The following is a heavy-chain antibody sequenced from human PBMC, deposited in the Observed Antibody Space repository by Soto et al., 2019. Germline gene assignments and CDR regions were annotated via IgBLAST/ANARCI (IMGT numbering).Heavy chain of an antibody. D-gene: IGHD2-15*01. V-gene: IGHV4-61*08. J-gene: IGHJ4*01. CDR2: IYYSGST. CDR1: GGSISSGGYS. CDR3: ARRWGRSFDY. Sequence: SETLSLTCAFSGGSISSGGYSLSWIRQPPGKGLEWIGYIYYSGSTNYNPSLKSRVTISVDTSKNQFSLKLSSVTAADTAVYYCARRWGRSFDYWGQGTLVTVSS.